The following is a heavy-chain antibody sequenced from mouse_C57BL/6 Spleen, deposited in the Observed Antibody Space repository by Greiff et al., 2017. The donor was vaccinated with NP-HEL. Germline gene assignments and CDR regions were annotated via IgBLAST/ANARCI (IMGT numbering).Heavy chain of an antibody. CDR2: FYPGSGSI. Sequence: VPLQQSGAALVKPGASVKLSCKASGYTFTEYTIHWVKQRSGQGLWWVWWFYPGSGSIKYNEKIKDKATLTADKSSSTVYMVLSRLTSEDSAVYFCARHGHYYGSNWYFDVWGTGTTVTVSS. CDR3: ARHGHYYGSNWYFDV. D-gene: IGHD1-1*01. J-gene: IGHJ1*03. V-gene: IGHV1-62-2*01. CDR1: GYTFTEYT.